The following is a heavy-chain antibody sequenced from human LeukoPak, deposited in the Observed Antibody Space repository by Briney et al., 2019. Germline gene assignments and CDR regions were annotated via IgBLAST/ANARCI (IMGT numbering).Heavy chain of an antibody. D-gene: IGHD3-10*01. CDR2: ISGSGGST. J-gene: IGHJ4*02. V-gene: IGHV3-23*01. Sequence: GGTLRLSCAASGFTFSTYGMSWVRQAPGKGLEWVSGISGSGGSTYYADSVKGRFTISRDNSKNTLYLQMNSLRAEDTAVYYCAKLDYYGNYWGQGTLVTVSS. CDR3: AKLDYYGNY. CDR1: GFTFSTYG.